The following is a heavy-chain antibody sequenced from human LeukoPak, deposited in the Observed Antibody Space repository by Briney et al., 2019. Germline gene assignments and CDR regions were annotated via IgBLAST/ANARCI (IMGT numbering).Heavy chain of an antibody. Sequence: ASVKVSCKASGYTFTGYYMHWVRQAPGQGLEWMGWINPNSGGTNYAQKFQGRVTMTRDTSISTAYMELSRLRSDDTAVYYCARGYYDSSGYQLEAFDIWGQGTMVTVSS. CDR1: GYTFTGYY. J-gene: IGHJ3*02. CDR3: ARGYYDSSGYQLEAFDI. V-gene: IGHV1-2*02. CDR2: INPNSGGT. D-gene: IGHD3-22*01.